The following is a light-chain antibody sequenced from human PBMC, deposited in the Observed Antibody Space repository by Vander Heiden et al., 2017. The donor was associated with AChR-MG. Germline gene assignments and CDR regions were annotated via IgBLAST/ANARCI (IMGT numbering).Light chain of an antibody. Sequence: DIVMTQSPDSLPVSLGARATINCKSSQSVLYSSNNKNFLAWYQQKPGQPPKLLISWASTRESGVPERFSGSGSGTDFTLTISTLQAEDVAVYYCHQYYSTPVTFGQGTRLEIK. V-gene: IGKV4-1*01. CDR3: HQYYSTPVT. CDR1: QSVLYSSNNKNF. J-gene: IGKJ5*01. CDR2: WAS.